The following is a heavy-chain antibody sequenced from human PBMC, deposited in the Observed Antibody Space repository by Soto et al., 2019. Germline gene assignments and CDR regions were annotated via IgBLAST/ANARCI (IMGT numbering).Heavy chain of an antibody. D-gene: IGHD6-19*01. CDR3: ASFRRYSSGWYYFDY. V-gene: IGHV3-11*01. CDR2: ISSSGSTI. J-gene: IGHJ4*02. CDR1: GFTFSDDY. Sequence: GGALRLSCAASGFTFSDDYNSWIRQAPGKGLEWVSYISSSGSTIYYADSVKGRFTISRDNAKNSLYLQMNSLRAEDTAVYYCASFRRYSSGWYYFDYWGQGTLVTVSS.